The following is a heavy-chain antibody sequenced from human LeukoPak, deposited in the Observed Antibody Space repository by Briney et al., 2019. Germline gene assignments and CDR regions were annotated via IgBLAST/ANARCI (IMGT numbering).Heavy chain of an antibody. CDR2: IYSGGST. V-gene: IGHV3-66*01. Sequence: GGSLRLSCAASGFTVSSNYMSWVRQAPGKGLEWVSVIYSGGSTYYADSVKGRFTISRDNSKNTLYLQMNSLRAEDTAVYYCARTANPYYYDSSGYYDYWGQGTLVTVSS. CDR3: ARTANPYYYDSSGYYDY. CDR1: GFTVSSNY. J-gene: IGHJ4*02. D-gene: IGHD3-22*01.